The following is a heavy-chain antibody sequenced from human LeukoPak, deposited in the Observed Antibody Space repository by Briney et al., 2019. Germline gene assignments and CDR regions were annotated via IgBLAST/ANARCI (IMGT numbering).Heavy chain of an antibody. J-gene: IGHJ4*02. CDR1: GGSISSGGYS. CDR2: IYHSGST. Sequence: SETLSLTCAVSGGSISSGGYSWSWIRQPPGKGLEWIGYIYHSGSTYYNPSLKSRVTISVDRSKNQFSLKPSSVTAADTAVSYCARGSDILTGYYYFDYWGQGTLVTVSS. CDR3: ARGSDILTGYYYFDY. D-gene: IGHD3-9*01. V-gene: IGHV4-30-2*01.